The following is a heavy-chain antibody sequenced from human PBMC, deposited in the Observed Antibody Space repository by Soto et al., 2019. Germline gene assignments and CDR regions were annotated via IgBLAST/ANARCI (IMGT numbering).Heavy chain of an antibody. J-gene: IGHJ6*02. CDR3: ASRPESAEYYCYYAMDV. CDR2: ISYDGSSK. CDR1: GCTFSSYA. V-gene: IGHV3-30-3*01. Sequence: WGSLRLSCAASGCTFSSYATHWGRQGPRTVLEWDAVISYDGSSKYYADSVKSRLTISRDNSKNTLYLQMNSLIADETAVYYFASRPESAEYYCYYAMDVWGQGATVTVSS. D-gene: IGHD6-19*01.